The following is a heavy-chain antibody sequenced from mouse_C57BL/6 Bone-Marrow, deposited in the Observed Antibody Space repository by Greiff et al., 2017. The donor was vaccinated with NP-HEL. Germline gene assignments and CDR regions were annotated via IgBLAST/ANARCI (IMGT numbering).Heavy chain of an antibody. V-gene: IGHV14-2*01. J-gene: IGHJ2*01. CDR3: ARNVYCFDY. Sequence: EVQLQQSGAELVKPGASVKLSCTASGFNIKDYYMHWVKQRPEQGLEWIGRIDPEDGGTNYAPKFQGKATIPADTSSNTAYLQLSSLTSDDTAVYYCARNVYCFDYWGQGTTLTVSS. CDR1: GFNIKDYY. CDR2: IDPEDGGT.